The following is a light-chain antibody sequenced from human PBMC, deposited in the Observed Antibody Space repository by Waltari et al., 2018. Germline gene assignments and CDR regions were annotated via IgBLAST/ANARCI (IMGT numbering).Light chain of an antibody. CDR2: DAS. J-gene: IGKJ1*01. V-gene: IGKV3-11*01. Sequence: EIVLTQSPATLSLSPGERATLSCRASQRVSSYLAWYKQKPGQAPRLLTYDASNRATGIPARFSGSGSGTDFTLTISSLEPEDFAVYYCQQRSNWPTWTFGQGTKVEIK. CDR1: QRVSSY. CDR3: QQRSNWPTWT.